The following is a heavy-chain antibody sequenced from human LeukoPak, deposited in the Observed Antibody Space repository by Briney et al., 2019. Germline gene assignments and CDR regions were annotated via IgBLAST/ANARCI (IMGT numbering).Heavy chain of an antibody. V-gene: IGHV4-4*09. CDR2: IYTSGST. J-gene: IGHJ6*03. Sequence: PSETLTLTSTVSGGCMSSYYWSWIRQPPGKGLEWIGYIYTSGSTNYNPSLKSRVTISVDTSKNQFSLKLSSVTAADTAVYYCASAYYDFWSGPPPYYMDVWGKGTTVTVSS. CDR3: ASAYYDFWSGPPPYYMDV. D-gene: IGHD3-3*01. CDR1: GGCMSSYY.